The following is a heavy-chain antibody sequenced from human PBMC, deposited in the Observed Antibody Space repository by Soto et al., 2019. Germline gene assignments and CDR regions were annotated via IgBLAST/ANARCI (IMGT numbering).Heavy chain of an antibody. CDR2: ISYDGSTE. J-gene: IGHJ6*02. Sequence: HPGGSLRLSCAASGFTFGGYAMHWVRQAPVKGLEWVAVISYDGSTEYYADSVKGRFTISRDNSKNTLYLQMNSLRAEDTAVYNCARGRNYGGYDNLYGMDVWGQGTTVTVSS. CDR1: GFTFGGYA. CDR3: ARGRNYGGYDNLYGMDV. D-gene: IGHD5-12*01. V-gene: IGHV3-30-3*01.